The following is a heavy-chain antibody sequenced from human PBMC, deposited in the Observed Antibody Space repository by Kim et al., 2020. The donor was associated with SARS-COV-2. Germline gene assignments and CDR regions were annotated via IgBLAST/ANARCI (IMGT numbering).Heavy chain of an antibody. J-gene: IGHJ6*02. Sequence: ASVKVSCKASGYTFTSYGISWVRQAPGQGLEWMGWISAYNGNTNYAQKLQGRVTMTTDTSTSTAYMELRSLRSDDTAVYYCARDGPTVTTRDYYYYYGMDVWGQGTTVTVSS. V-gene: IGHV1-18*01. CDR1: GYTFTSYG. CDR3: ARDGPTVTTRDYYYYYGMDV. CDR2: ISAYNGNT. D-gene: IGHD4-17*01.